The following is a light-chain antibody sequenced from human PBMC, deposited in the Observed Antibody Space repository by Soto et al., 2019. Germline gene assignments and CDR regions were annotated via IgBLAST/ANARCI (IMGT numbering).Light chain of an antibody. J-gene: IGLJ1*01. CDR2: EVT. V-gene: IGLV2-23*02. Sequence: QSLLTQPASVSGSPGQSITISCTGTSSDIGSYNLVSWYRQNPGKAPKLIIYEVTERPSGVSNRFSGSKSGNTASLTISGLQAEDEADYYCCSYAGSPTFRYVVGDGTKVTVL. CDR1: SSDIGSYNL. CDR3: CSYAGSPTFRYV.